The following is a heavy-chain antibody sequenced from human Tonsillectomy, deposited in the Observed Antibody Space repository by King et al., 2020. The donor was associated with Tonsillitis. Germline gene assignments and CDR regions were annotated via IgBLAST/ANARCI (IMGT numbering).Heavy chain of an antibody. CDR1: GGSLSSHH. J-gene: IGHJ4*02. CDR2: LYYSGST. Sequence: MQLQESGPGLVKPSETLSLTCTVSGGSLSSHHWSWVRQSPGKGLEWIGYLYYSGSTKYNPSLKSRGTISGDTAKNQFSLKLASVTAADTAVYFCAGTHSRAFYYDCWGQGSLVTVSS. V-gene: IGHV4-59*11. D-gene: IGHD6-13*01. CDR3: AGTHSRAFYYDC.